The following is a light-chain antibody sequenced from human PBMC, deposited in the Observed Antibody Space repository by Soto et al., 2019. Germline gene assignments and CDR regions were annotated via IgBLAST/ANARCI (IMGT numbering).Light chain of an antibody. CDR1: SSDIGSYNY. CDR3: SSFTSSSTLL. V-gene: IGLV2-14*01. Sequence: QSALTQPASVSGSPGQSITISCTGTSSDIGSYNYVSWYQQHPGKAPKLMIYDVNNRPSGVSNRFSGSKSGNTASLTISRLQPEDEADYYCSSFTSSSTLLFGGGTKLTV. J-gene: IGLJ2*01. CDR2: DVN.